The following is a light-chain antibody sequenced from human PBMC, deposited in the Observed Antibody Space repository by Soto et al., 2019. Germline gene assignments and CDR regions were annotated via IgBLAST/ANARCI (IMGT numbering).Light chain of an antibody. CDR1: TTDVGGYNY. V-gene: IGLV2-11*01. J-gene: IGLJ2*01. CDR2: DVS. Sequence: QSVLTQPRSVSGSPGQSVTISCTGTTTDVGGYNYVSWYHHHPGKAHKLMIYDVSKRPSGVPDRFSGSKSGNTASLTISGLQAEDEADYHCFSYAGSSTLGVFGGGSKVTV. CDR3: FSYAGSSTLGV.